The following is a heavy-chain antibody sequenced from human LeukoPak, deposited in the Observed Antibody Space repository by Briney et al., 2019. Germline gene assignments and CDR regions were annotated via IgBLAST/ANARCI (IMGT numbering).Heavy chain of an antibody. D-gene: IGHD5-12*01. CDR2: IYYSGST. J-gene: IGHJ4*02. CDR3: ARRNPGGYYYLHYFDY. CDR1: GGSISSGDYS. Sequence: SQTLSLTCTVSGGSISSGDYSWSWIRQHPGKGLEWIGYIYYSGSTNYNPSLKSRVTISVDTSKNQFSLKLSSVTAADTAVYYWARRNPGGYYYLHYFDYWGQGTLVTASS. V-gene: IGHV4-30-4*08.